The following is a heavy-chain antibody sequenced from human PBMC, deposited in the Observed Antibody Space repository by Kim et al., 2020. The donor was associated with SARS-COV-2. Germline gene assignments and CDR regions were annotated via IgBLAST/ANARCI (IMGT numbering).Heavy chain of an antibody. CDR1: GYTFTSYG. V-gene: IGHV1-18*01. Sequence: ASVKVSCKASGYTFTSYGISWVRQAPGQGLEWMGWISAYNGNTNYAQKLQGRVTMTTDTSTSTAYMELRSLRSDDTAVYYCARGAQLLWFGESHWVGGLLPYWGQGTLVTVSS. CDR2: ISAYNGNT. D-gene: IGHD3-10*01. J-gene: IGHJ4*02. CDR3: ARGAQLLWFGESHWVGGLLPY.